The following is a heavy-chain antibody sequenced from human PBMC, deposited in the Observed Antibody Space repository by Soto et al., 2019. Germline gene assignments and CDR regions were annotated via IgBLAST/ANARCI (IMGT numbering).Heavy chain of an antibody. Sequence: PGGAVRLSCAASEVAFSKYSMSWVRQAPGKGLEWVSSISSSSSYIYYADSVKGRFTISRDNAKNSLYLQMNSLRAEDTAVYYCARDISYDILTGYQFYYWGQGTLVTVSS. CDR1: EVAFSKYS. V-gene: IGHV3-21*01. D-gene: IGHD3-9*01. J-gene: IGHJ4*02. CDR3: ARDISYDILTGYQFYY. CDR2: ISSSSSYI.